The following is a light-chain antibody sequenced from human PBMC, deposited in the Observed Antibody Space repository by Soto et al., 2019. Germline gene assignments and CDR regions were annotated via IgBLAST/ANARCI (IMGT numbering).Light chain of an antibody. V-gene: IGKV1-5*03. CDR1: QTISSW. J-gene: IGKJ1*01. CDR3: QHYNSYSEA. CDR2: KAS. Sequence: DIQMTQSPSTLSGSVGYRVTITCRASQTISSWLAWYQQKPGKAPKLLIYKASTLKSGVPSRFSGSGSGTEFTLTISSLQPDDFATYYCQHYNSYSEAFSQGTKVDLK.